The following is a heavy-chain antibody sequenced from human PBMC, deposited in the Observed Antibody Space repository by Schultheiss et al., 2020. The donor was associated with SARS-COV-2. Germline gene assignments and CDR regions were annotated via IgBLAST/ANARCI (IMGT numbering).Heavy chain of an antibody. V-gene: IGHV2-5*01. D-gene: IGHD2-2*01. CDR2: IYWSDDK. CDR1: GFSLSTSGVG. J-gene: IGHJ6*02. CDR3: AHRYCTSTSCHPYYYYDMDV. Sequence: SGPTLVKPTQTLTLTCSFSGFSLSTSGVGVGWIRQPPGKALEWLALIYWSDDKHYSPSLQSRLTITKDTSKNQVVLTMTNMDPVDTATYYCAHRYCTSTSCHPYYYYDMDVWGQGTTVTVSS.